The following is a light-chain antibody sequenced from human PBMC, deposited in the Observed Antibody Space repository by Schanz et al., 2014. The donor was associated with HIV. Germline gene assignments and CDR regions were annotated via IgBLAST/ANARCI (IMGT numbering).Light chain of an antibody. V-gene: IGKV1-17*01. Sequence: DIQMTQSPSSLSASVGDRVTITCRASQSISNYLAWFQQKPGKVPKRLIYAASSLQSGVPSRFSGSGSGKEFTLTISSLQPEDSATYYCLQYYIFPITFGQGTRLEIK. J-gene: IGKJ5*01. CDR2: AAS. CDR3: LQYYIFPIT. CDR1: QSISNY.